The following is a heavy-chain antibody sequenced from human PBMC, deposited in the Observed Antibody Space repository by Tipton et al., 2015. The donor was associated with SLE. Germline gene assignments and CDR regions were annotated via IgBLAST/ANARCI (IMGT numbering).Heavy chain of an antibody. CDR2: VCNSVST. V-gene: IGHV4-59*08. CDR3: ARQRLRLLSPLDA. D-gene: IGHD3-10*01. J-gene: IGHJ6*02. Sequence: TLSLTCTVSGASVGSFCWNWIRPSPGKGLEWIACVCNSVSTNYDPSLKSRGTISVDTSKNHFSLELTSVTAADTAVYYCARQRLRLLSPLDAWGQGTTVTVS. CDR1: GASVGSFC.